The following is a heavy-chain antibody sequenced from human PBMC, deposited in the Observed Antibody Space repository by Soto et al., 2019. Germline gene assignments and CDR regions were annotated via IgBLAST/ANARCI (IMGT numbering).Heavy chain of an antibody. J-gene: IGHJ5*02. CDR3: ARGLMYYDILTGLNWFDP. CDR2: IYYSGST. CDR1: GDSVTSHY. D-gene: IGHD3-9*01. V-gene: IGHV4-59*02. Sequence: SETLSLTCSFSGDSVTSHYLTWIRQPPGKGLEWIGYIYYSGSTNYNPSLKSRVTISVDTSKNQFSLKLSSVTAADTAVYYCARGLMYYDILTGLNWFDPWGQGTLVTVSS.